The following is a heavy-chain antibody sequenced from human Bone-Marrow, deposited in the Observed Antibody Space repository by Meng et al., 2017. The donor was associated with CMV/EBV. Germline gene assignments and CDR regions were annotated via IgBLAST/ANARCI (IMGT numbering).Heavy chain of an antibody. CDR3: AKDGMVSTTFIVGVRSCYFQH. CDR2: ISYDGNNK. J-gene: IGHJ1*01. CDR1: SYG. V-gene: IGHV3-30*18. Sequence: SYGMHWVRKAPGKGLEWVAVISYDGNNKYYADSVKGRFTISRDNSKKTMNLQMYRLRPEDTAVYYCAKDGMVSTTFIVGVRSCYFQHWGQGTLVTVSS. D-gene: IGHD1-26*01.